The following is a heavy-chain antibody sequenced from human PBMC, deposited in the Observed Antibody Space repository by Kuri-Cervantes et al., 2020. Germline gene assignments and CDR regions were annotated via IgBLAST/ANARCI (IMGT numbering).Heavy chain of an antibody. D-gene: IGHD3-3*01. CDR3: ARVSPSGGDAFDI. J-gene: IGHJ3*02. CDR1: GGSISSGSYY. CDR2: IYYSGST. Sequence: SETLSLTCTVSGGSISSGSYYWGWIRQPPGKGLEWIGNIYYSGSTYYNPSLKSRVTISVDTSKNQFSLKLSSVTAADTAVYYCARVSPSGGDAFDIWGQGTVVTVSS. V-gene: IGHV4-39*07.